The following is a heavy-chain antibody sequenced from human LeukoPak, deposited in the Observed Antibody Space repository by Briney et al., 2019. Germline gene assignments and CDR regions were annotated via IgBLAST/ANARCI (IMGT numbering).Heavy chain of an antibody. V-gene: IGHV4-39*07. J-gene: IGHJ4*02. D-gene: IGHD1-1*01. CDR1: GGSISSSSYY. Sequence: SETLYLTCTVSGGSISSSSYYWGWIRQPPGKGLEWIGNMYYSGSTYYNPTLKSRVTISVDTSKNQFSLKLNSVTAADMAVYYCARTPYKYYFDYWGQGTLVTVSS. CDR2: MYYSGST. CDR3: ARTPYKYYFDY.